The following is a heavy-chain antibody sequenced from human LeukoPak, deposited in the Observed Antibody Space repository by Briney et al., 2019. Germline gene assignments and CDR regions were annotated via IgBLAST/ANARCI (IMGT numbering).Heavy chain of an antibody. J-gene: IGHJ4*02. V-gene: IGHV3-23*01. D-gene: IGHD3-10*01. CDR3: AKDYLYYGSGRPDYSDY. Sequence: GGSLRPSCAASGFTFSSYAMSWVRQAPGKGLEWVSAISGSGGSTYYADSVKGRFTISRDNSKNTLYLQMNSLRAEDTAVYYCAKDYLYYGSGRPDYSDYWGQGTLVTVSS. CDR1: GFTFSSYA. CDR2: ISGSGGST.